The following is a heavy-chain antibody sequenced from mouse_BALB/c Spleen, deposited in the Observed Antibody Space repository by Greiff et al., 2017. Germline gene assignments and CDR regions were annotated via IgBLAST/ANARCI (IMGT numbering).Heavy chain of an antibody. CDR2: ISSGGSYT. V-gene: IGHV5-6-4*01. Sequence: EVQVVESGGGLVKPGGSLKLSCAASGFTFSSYTMSWVRQTPEKRLEWVATISSGGSYTYYPDSVKGRFTISRDNAKNTLYLQMSSLKSEDTAMYYCTRDGALYYFDYWGQGTTLTVSS. CDR1: GFTFSSYT. D-gene: IGHD6-1*01. CDR3: TRDGALYYFDY. J-gene: IGHJ2*01.